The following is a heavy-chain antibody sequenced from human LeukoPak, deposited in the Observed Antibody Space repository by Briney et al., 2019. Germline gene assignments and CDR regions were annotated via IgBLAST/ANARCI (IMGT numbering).Heavy chain of an antibody. CDR3: ARGYSSSWNYFDY. Sequence: SETLSLTCTVSGGSISNYWWSWIRQPPGKGLEWIGYVFDSGGTNYNPSLKSRVTISVDMSKKQFSLRLSSVTAADTAVYYCARGYSSSWNYFDYWGLGTLVTVSS. V-gene: IGHV4-59*01. CDR2: VFDSGGT. J-gene: IGHJ4*02. D-gene: IGHD6-13*01. CDR1: GGSISNYW.